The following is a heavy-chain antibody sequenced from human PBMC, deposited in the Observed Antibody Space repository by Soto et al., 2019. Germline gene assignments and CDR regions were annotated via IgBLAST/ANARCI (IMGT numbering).Heavy chain of an antibody. CDR1: GGSISSYY. D-gene: IGHD3-10*01. J-gene: IGHJ4*02. V-gene: IGHV4-4*07. Sequence: QVQLQESGPGLVKPSETLSLTCTVSGGSISSYYWSWIRQPAGKGLEWIGRIYTSGSTNYNPSLKSRVTMSVDTSKNQFSLKLSSVTAADTAVYYCARVADYYDSGSRTPYFDYWGQGTLVTVSS. CDR2: IYTSGST. CDR3: ARVADYYDSGSRTPYFDY.